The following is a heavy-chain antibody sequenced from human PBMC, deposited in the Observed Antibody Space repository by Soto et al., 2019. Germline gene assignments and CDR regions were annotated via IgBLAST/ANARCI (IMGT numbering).Heavy chain of an antibody. CDR2: IFYTGST. CDR3: ARVKDTLYRHYYFHC. Sequence: SETLSLTCSVSGGTINSGDYFWSWIRQPPGKGLEWIGSIFYTGSTYYSPSLKSRASMSMDTSKNLFYLRLRSLTAADTAVYFCARVKDTLYRHYYFHCWGQANPVTVSS. V-gene: IGHV4-30-4*01. CDR1: GGTINSGDYF. J-gene: IGHJ4*02. D-gene: IGHD2-15*01.